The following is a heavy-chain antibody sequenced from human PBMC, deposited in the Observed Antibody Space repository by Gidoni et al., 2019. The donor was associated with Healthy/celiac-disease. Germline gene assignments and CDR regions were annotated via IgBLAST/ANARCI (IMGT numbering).Heavy chain of an antibody. V-gene: IGHV4-59*01. Sequence: QVQLQESGPGLVKPSETLSLTCTVSGGSISSYYWSWIRQPPGKGLEWIGYIYYSGSTNYNPSLQSRVTISVDTSKNQFSLKLSSVTAADTAVYYCARGGYSYGRYYFDYWGQGTLVTVSS. D-gene: IGHD5-18*01. CDR1: GGSISSYY. CDR3: ARGGYSYGRYYFDY. J-gene: IGHJ4*02. CDR2: IYYSGST.